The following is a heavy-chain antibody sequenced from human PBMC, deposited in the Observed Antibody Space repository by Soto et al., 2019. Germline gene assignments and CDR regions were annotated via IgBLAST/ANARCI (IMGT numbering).Heavy chain of an antibody. D-gene: IGHD3-3*01. CDR1: GFSLSDYA. J-gene: IGHJ6*02. CDR3: ARIKLVEWFFINVEVYDMDV. CDR2: ISSDSRTI. Sequence: GGSLRLSCVASGFSLSDYAVNWVRQAPGKGLEWVSFISSDSRTIYYADSVEGRFTVSRDNARNSVSLQMDSLRDEDAAVYYCARIKLVEWFFINVEVYDMDVWGQGTPVTVS. V-gene: IGHV3-48*02.